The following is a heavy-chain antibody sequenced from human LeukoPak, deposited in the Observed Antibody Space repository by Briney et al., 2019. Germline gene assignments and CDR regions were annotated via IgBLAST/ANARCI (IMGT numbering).Heavy chain of an antibody. CDR3: AREANYYGSGSYFEGTFDY. CDR1: GGSFSGYY. Sequence: SETLSLTCAVYGGSFSGYYCSWIRQTPGKGLEWIGEINHGGSTSYNPSLKSRLTISVGSANNHFSLRVTSVTAADTAVYYCAREANYYGSGSYFEGTFDYWGQGSLVTVSS. CDR2: INHGGST. D-gene: IGHD3-10*01. J-gene: IGHJ4*02. V-gene: IGHV4-34*01.